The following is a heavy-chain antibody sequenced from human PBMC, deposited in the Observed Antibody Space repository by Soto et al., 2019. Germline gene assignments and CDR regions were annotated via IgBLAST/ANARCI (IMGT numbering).Heavy chain of an antibody. CDR3: ARSQTTVTSYDY. D-gene: IGHD4-17*01. V-gene: IGHV4-59*12. J-gene: IGHJ4*02. CDR1: GGSISSYY. CDR2: NYYSRST. Sequence: PSETLSLTCTVSGGSISSYYWSWIRQPPGKGLEWIGYNYYSRSTNYNPSLKSRVTISVDRSKNQFSLKLSSVTAADTAVYYCARSQTTVTSYDYGGLGTLVTV.